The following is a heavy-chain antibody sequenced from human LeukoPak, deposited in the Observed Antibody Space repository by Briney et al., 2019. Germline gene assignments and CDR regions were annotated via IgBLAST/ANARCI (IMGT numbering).Heavy chain of an antibody. CDR2: IYYSGST. Sequence: SETLSLTCTVSGGSISSYYWSWIRQPPGKGLEWIGYIYYSGSTNYNPSLKSRVTISVDTSKNQFSLKLSSVTAADTAVYYCARDQGGYYDSSGYYYAGAFDIWGQGTMVTVSS. CDR1: GGSISSYY. D-gene: IGHD3-22*01. CDR3: ARDQGGYYDSSGYYYAGAFDI. V-gene: IGHV4-59*01. J-gene: IGHJ3*02.